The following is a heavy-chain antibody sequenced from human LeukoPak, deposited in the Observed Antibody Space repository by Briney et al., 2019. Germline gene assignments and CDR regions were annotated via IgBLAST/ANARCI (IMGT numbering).Heavy chain of an antibody. CDR3: ASLLTPYHGSGGGGMDV. CDR2: ISGSGGSA. V-gene: IGHV3-23*01. CDR1: GFTFSSYA. Sequence: PGGSLRLSCAASGFTFSSYAMSLVRQAPGKGLEWVSAISGSGGSAYYADSVKGRFTISRDNAEDTLFLQMTSLRVEDTALYFCASLLTPYHGSGGGGMDVWGQGTTVTVSS. D-gene: IGHD3-10*01. J-gene: IGHJ6*02.